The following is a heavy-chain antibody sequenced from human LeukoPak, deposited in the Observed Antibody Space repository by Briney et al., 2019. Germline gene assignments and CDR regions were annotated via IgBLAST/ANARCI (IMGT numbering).Heavy chain of an antibody. D-gene: IGHD3-22*01. CDR2: ISAYNGNT. CDR3: ARAAIGITMIVVDDY. J-gene: IGHJ4*02. Sequence: GASVKVSCKASGYTFTSYGISWVRQAPGPGLEWMGWISAYNGNTNYAQKLQGRVTMTTDTSTSTAYMELRSLRSDDTAVYYCARAAIGITMIVVDDYWGQGTLVTVSS. CDR1: GYTFTSYG. V-gene: IGHV1-18*01.